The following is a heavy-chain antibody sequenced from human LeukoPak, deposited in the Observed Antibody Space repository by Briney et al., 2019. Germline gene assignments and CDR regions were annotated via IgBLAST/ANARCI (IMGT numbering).Heavy chain of an antibody. D-gene: IGHD6-13*01. CDR3: ARVTAAAGMLFDI. J-gene: IGHJ3*02. CDR2: IYYSGST. Sequence: PSETLSLTCTVSGGSISSGGYYWSWLRQHPGMGLEWIGYIYYSGSTYYNPSLKSRVTISVDTSKNQFSLKLSSVTAADTAVYYCARVTAAAGMLFDIWGQGTMVTVSS. CDR1: GGSISSGGYY. V-gene: IGHV4-31*03.